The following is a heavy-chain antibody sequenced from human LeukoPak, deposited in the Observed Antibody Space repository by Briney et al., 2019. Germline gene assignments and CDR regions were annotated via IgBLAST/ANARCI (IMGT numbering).Heavy chain of an antibody. V-gene: IGHV1-69*13. CDR1: GGTFSSYA. D-gene: IGHD1-26*01. J-gene: IGHJ4*02. Sequence: GASVKVSCKASGGTFSSYAISWVRQAPGQGLEWMGGIIPIFGTANYAQKFQGRVTITADESTSTAYMELSSLRSEDTAVYYCARGPIVGATGFLSSYFDYWGQGTLVTVSS. CDR2: IIPIFGTA. CDR3: ARGPIVGATGFLSSYFDY.